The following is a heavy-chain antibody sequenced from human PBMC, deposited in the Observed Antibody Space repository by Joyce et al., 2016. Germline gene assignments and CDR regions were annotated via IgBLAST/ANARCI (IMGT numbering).Heavy chain of an antibody. D-gene: IGHD2-2*01. CDR3: AKDRWCSGTSCCYGLDV. J-gene: IGHJ6*02. Sequence: EVQLLESGGGLVQPGGSLRLSCAASGFTFSSSAINWVRQAPGKGLEWVSATSDGGSTKYADSLKGRFTSSRDNSKNPLYLRVNSLRAEDTAVYYCAKDRWCSGTSCCYGLDVWGQGTTVTVSS. CDR1: GFTFSSSA. CDR2: TSDGGST. V-gene: IGHV3-23*01.